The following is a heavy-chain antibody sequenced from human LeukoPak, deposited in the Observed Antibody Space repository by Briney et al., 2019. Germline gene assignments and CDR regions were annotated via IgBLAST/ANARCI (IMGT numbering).Heavy chain of an antibody. CDR2: FDPEDGET. V-gene: IGHV1-24*01. D-gene: IGHD3-16*02. CDR1: GYTLTELS. Sequence: ASVKVSCKVSGYTLTELSMHWVRQAPGKGLERMGGFDPEDGETIYAQKFQGRVTMTEDTSTDTAYMELSSLRSEDTAVYYCATWGRLRLGELSFDYWGQGTLVTVSS. CDR3: ATWGRLRLGELSFDY. J-gene: IGHJ4*02.